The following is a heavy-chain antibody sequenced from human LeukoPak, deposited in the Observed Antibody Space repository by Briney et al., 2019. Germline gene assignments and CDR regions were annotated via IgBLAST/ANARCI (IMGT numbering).Heavy chain of an antibody. V-gene: IGHV3-30*02. CDR3: AKGGIAVAATDY. Sequence: GGSLRLSCVASGFTFSTYGMHWVRQAPGKGLEWVAFIRYDGSNKYYADSVKGRFTISRDNSKNTLYLQMNSLRVEDTAVYYCAKGGIAVAATDYWGQGTLVTVSS. J-gene: IGHJ4*02. CDR2: IRYDGSNK. CDR1: GFTFSTYG. D-gene: IGHD6-19*01.